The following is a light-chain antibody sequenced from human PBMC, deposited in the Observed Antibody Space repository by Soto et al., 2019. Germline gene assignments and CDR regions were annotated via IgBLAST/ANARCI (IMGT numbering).Light chain of an antibody. CDR3: LQYNEWPPKQYT. CDR2: GAS. Sequence: EIVMTQSPATLSVSPGERVTLSCRASQSVSSDLAWYQHKPGQAPRLLIYGASTRATGTPARFSGSGSGTEFSLSISSLQSEDFAVYYCLQYNEWPPKQYTFGQGTKLEIK. CDR1: QSVSSD. V-gene: IGKV3-15*01. J-gene: IGKJ2*01.